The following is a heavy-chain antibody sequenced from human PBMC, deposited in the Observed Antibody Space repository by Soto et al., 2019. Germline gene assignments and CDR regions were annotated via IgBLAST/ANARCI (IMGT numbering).Heavy chain of an antibody. D-gene: IGHD2-15*01. J-gene: IGHJ5*01. CDR3: ARGRYCLTGRCFPNWFDS. V-gene: IGHV4-30-4*01. CDR1: GDSISTVDYF. CDR2: IYKSATT. Sequence: QVQLLESGPGLVKPSQTLSLTCSVSGDSISTVDYFWAWVRQPPGQALEYIGYIYKSATTYSNPSFASRVAISLDTSKSHFSLNVTSLTAADTAVYFCARGRYCLTGRCFPNWFDSWGQGTLVTVSS.